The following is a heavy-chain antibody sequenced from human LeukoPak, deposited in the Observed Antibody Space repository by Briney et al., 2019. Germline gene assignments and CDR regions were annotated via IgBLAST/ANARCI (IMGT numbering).Heavy chain of an antibody. CDR2: ISSSSSYI. CDR1: GFTFSSYS. CDR3: AKESKLSSTVDY. V-gene: IGHV3-21*04. Sequence: GGSLRLSCAASGFTFSSYSMNWVRQAPGKGLEWVSSISSSSSYIYYADSVKGRFTISRDNAKNSLYLQMNSLRAEDTAVYYCAKESKLSSTVDYWGQGTLVTVSS. J-gene: IGHJ4*02. D-gene: IGHD2-2*01.